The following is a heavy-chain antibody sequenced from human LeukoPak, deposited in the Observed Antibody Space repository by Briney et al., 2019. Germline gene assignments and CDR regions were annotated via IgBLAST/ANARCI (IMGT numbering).Heavy chain of an antibody. Sequence: SGGSLRLSCAASGFTFSSYSMNWVRQAPGKGLEWVSSISSSSSYIYYADSVKGRFTISRDNAKNSLYLQMNSLRAEDTAVHYCARAVKLTANWFDPWGQGTLVTVSS. D-gene: IGHD2-15*01. J-gene: IGHJ5*02. CDR3: ARAVKLTANWFDP. CDR1: GFTFSSYS. V-gene: IGHV3-21*01. CDR2: ISSSSSYI.